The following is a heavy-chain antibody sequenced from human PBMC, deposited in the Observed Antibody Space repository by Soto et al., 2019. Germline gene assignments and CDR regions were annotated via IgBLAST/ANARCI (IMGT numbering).Heavy chain of an antibody. J-gene: IGHJ3*02. D-gene: IGHD6-19*01. CDR3: VRGGSSDWQVAFDI. Sequence: XGILSLNCAVYAGSFSLYYWDGIGPFHGKGLEWIGKINHSVSSNYNPSLSSRVSISVDMSQNQFSLRLTSVTAADTAVYYCVRGGSSDWQVAFDIWGQGTMVTVSS. CDR1: AGSFSLYY. V-gene: IGHV4-34*01. CDR2: INHSVSS.